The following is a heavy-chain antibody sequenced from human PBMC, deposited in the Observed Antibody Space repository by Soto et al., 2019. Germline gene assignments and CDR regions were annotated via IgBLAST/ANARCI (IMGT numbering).Heavy chain of an antibody. CDR3: AKGRGALAVVSNWFDP. CDR1: GFTFEDYA. J-gene: IGHJ5*02. D-gene: IGHD3-22*01. Sequence: EVQLVESGGGLVQPGRSLRLSCAAFGFTFEDYAMHWIRQTPGKGLEGVAGINWNSGRIGHADSVKGRFTISRDNANNSLYLQMDSLRTEDTALYFCAKGRGALAVVSNWFDPWGQGALVTVSS. CDR2: INWNSGRI. V-gene: IGHV3-9*01.